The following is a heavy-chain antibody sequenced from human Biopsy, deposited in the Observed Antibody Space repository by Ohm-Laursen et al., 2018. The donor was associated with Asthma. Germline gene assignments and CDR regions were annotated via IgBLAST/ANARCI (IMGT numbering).Heavy chain of an antibody. J-gene: IGHJ6*02. Sequence: SLRLSCAASGFAVSRDYMFWVRQAPGKGLEWVAVISFDGSNKYYGDSVKGRFTIARDNSKNTVYLQMNSLRAEDTAVYYCASYEVVAAILPMDVWGQGTTVTVSS. D-gene: IGHD2-21*02. V-gene: IGHV3-30*03. CDR1: GFAVSRDY. CDR2: ISFDGSNK. CDR3: ASYEVVAAILPMDV.